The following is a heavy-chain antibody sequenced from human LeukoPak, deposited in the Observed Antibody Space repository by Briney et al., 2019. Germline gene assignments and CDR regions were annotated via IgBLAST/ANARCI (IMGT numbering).Heavy chain of an antibody. Sequence: ASVKVSCKASGYTFTSYDINWVRQATGQGLEWMGWMNPNSGNTGYAQKFQGRVTMTRDTSTSTVYMELSSLRSEDTAVYYCARGLVGATSYYFDYWGQGTLVTVSS. D-gene: IGHD1-26*01. CDR3: ARGLVGATSYYFDY. CDR1: GYTFTSYD. J-gene: IGHJ4*02. V-gene: IGHV1-8*01. CDR2: MNPNSGNT.